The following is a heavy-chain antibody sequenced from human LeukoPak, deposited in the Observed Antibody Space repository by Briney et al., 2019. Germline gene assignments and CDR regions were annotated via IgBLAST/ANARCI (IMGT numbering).Heavy chain of an antibody. Sequence: GGSLRLSCAASGFTFSDYYMSWVRQAPGKGLEWVSGINWNGGSTGYADSVKGRFTISRDNAKNSLYLQMNSLRAEDTALYYCARELERGELRYYDFWSAPGYWGQGTLVTVSS. D-gene: IGHD3-3*01. CDR3: ARELERGELRYYDFWSAPGY. CDR2: INWNGGST. V-gene: IGHV3-20*04. CDR1: GFTFSDYY. J-gene: IGHJ4*02.